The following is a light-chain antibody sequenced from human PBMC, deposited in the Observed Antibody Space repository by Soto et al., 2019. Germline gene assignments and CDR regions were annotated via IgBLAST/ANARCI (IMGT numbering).Light chain of an antibody. CDR3: QQYNNCPPIT. CDR2: GAS. Sequence: EIVMTQSPATLSVSPGERATLSCRASQSVSGNLAWYQQKPGQAPRLLIYGASTRATGIPARFSGSGSGTEFTLPISSLQSADVAVYYCQQYNNCPPITFGQGTKLEIK. CDR1: QSVSGN. J-gene: IGKJ2*01. V-gene: IGKV3-15*01.